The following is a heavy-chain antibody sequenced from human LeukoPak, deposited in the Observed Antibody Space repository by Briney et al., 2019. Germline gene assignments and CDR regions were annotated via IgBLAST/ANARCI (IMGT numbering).Heavy chain of an antibody. J-gene: IGHJ6*03. D-gene: IGHD2-2*01. CDR2: IKSKTDGGTT. Sequence: PGGSLRLSCAASGFTFSNAWMSWVRQAPGKGLEWVGRIKSKTDGGTTDYAAPVEGRFTISRDDSKNTLYLQMNSLKTEDTAVYYCTTDVVVVPAADYYYYMDVWGKGTTVTVSS. CDR1: GFTFSNAW. V-gene: IGHV3-15*01. CDR3: TTDVVVVPAADYYYYMDV.